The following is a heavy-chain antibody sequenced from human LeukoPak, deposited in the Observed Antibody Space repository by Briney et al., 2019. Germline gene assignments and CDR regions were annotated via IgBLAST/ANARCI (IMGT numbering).Heavy chain of an antibody. CDR2: INHGGST. Sequence: TPSETLSLTCTVNGGSFSDYYWTRIRQPPGKGLEWIGEINHGGSTNYNPSLKSRVTMSVDTSKNQFSLKLSLVTAADTAVYYCARGIAIGYCSGGSCYPFDYWGQGTLVTVSS. CDR1: GGSFSDYY. J-gene: IGHJ4*02. D-gene: IGHD2-15*01. CDR3: ARGIAIGYCSGGSCYPFDY. V-gene: IGHV4-34*01.